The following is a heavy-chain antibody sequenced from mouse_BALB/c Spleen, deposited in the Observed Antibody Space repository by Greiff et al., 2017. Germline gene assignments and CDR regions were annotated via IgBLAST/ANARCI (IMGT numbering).Heavy chain of an antibody. CDR2: ISSGGSYT. J-gene: IGHJ3*01. Sequence: EVQGVESGGGLVKPGGSLKLSCAASGFTFSSYAISWVRQSPEKRLEWVAEISSGGSYTYYPDTVTGRFTISRDNAKNTLYLEMSSLRSEDTAMYYCARNGNGAWFAYWGQGTLVTVSA. CDR1: GFTFSSYA. D-gene: IGHD2-1*01. V-gene: IGHV5-9-4*01. CDR3: ARNGNGAWFAY.